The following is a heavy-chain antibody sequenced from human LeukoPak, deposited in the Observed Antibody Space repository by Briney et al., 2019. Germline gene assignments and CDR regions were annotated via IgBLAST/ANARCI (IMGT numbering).Heavy chain of an antibody. J-gene: IGHJ4*02. CDR3: ARSITMIRGASFPNDY. D-gene: IGHD3-10*01. CDR1: GFTFSSYS. V-gene: IGHV3-48*02. CDR2: ISSSSSSI. Sequence: PGGSLRLSCAASGFTFSSYSMNWVRQAPGKGLEWVSHISSSSSSIYYADSVKGRFTISRDNAKNSLYLQMNSLRDEDTAVYYCARSITMIRGASFPNDYWGQGTLVTVSS.